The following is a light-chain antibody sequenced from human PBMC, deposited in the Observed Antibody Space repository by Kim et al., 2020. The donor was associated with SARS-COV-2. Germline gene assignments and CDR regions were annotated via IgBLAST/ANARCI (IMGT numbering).Light chain of an antibody. V-gene: IGKV1-39*01. Sequence: SACDADTVIVTCRTRQGISNYFNWYQQKPAKDPKLLIYTADTLQSRVPARFRGRGSRTAFSLARTNLRTEDSATDYCEQCYAAPWTFGQGTRLEI. CDR2: TAD. CDR3: EQCYAAPWT. J-gene: IGKJ2*02. CDR1: QGISNY.